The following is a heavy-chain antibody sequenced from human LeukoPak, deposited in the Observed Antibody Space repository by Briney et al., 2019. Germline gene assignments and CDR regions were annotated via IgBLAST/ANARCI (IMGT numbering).Heavy chain of an antibody. D-gene: IGHD3-22*01. CDR2: IYPGDSDT. J-gene: IGHJ4*02. CDR1: GYSFTSYW. CDR3: ARRGRGDYYDSSGYYYVDY. Sequence: GESLKISCKGSGYSFTSYWIGWVRQMPGKGLEWMGIIYPGDSDTRYSPSFQGQVTISADKSISTAYLQWSSLKASDTAMYYCARRGRGDYYDSSGYYYVDYWGQGTLVTVSS. V-gene: IGHV5-51*01.